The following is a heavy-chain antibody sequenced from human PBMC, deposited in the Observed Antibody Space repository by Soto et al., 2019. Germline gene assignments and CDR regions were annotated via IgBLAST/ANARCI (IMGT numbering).Heavy chain of an antibody. CDR1: GGSISSSNW. D-gene: IGHD2-8*01. CDR2: IYHSGST. CDR3: ARVTSDIVLMVYAIDYGMDV. J-gene: IGHJ6*02. V-gene: IGHV4-4*02. Sequence: SETLSLTCAVSGGSISSSNWWSWVRQPPEKGLEWIGEIYHSGSTNYNPSLKSRVTISVDKSKNQFSLKLSSVTAADTAVYYCARVTSDIVLMVYAIDYGMDVWGQGTTVTVSS.